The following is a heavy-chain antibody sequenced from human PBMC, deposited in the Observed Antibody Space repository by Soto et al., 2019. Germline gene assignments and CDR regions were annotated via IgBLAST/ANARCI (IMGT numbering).Heavy chain of an antibody. J-gene: IGHJ6*02. CDR3: AVYYYGYYYYGMDV. D-gene: IGHD3-10*01. Sequence: SVKVSCKASGGTFSSYAISWVRQAPGQGLEWMGGIIPIFGTANYAQKFQGRVTITADESTSTAYMELSSLRSEDTAVYYCAVYYYGYYYYGMDVWGQGTTVTVSS. CDR2: IIPIFGTA. V-gene: IGHV1-69*13. CDR1: GGTFSSYA.